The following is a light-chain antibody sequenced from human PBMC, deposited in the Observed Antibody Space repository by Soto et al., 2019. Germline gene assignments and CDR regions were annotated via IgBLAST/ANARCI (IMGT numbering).Light chain of an antibody. J-gene: IGKJ5*01. CDR2: ATS. CDR1: QSIASY. V-gene: IGKV3-11*01. Sequence: EIVLTQYPATLSLSPGERATLSCRASQSIASYVAWYHQRPGQASRLLIYATSNRATGVPVRFSGSGSGTEFTLTISSLETEDSGVYYCQQRNDWPRNTFGQGTRLEIK. CDR3: QQRNDWPRNT.